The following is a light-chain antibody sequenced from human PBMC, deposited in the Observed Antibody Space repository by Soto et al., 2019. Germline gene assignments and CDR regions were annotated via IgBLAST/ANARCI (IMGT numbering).Light chain of an antibody. V-gene: IGLV4-69*01. CDR3: QTWGTGGDVV. Sequence: QLVLTQSPSASASLGASVKLTCTLSSGHSTYAIAWHQQQPEKGPRYLMKLNSDGRHSKGDGIPDRFSGTSSGAERYLTISSLQSEDEADDYCQTWGTGGDVVFGGGTKVTVL. J-gene: IGLJ2*01. CDR2: LNSDGRH. CDR1: SGHSTYA.